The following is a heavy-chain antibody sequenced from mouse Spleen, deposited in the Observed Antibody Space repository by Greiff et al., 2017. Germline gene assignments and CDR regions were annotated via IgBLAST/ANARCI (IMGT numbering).Heavy chain of an antibody. J-gene: IGHJ1*03. V-gene: IGHV5-4*03. Sequence: EVKLMESGGGLVKPGGSLKLSCAASGFTFSSYAMSWVRQTPEKRLEWVATISDGGSYTYYPDNVKGRFTISRDNAKNNLYLQMSHLKSEDTAMYYCARMWDRYWYFDVWGTGTTVTVSS. CDR2: ISDGGSYT. CDR3: ARMWDRYWYFDV. CDR1: GFTFSSYA. D-gene: IGHD4-1*01.